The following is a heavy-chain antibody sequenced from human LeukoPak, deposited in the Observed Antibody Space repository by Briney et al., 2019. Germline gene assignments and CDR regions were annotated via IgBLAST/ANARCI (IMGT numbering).Heavy chain of an antibody. CDR3: ARDYGDFLFDY. D-gene: IGHD4-17*01. J-gene: IGHJ4*02. CDR1: GYSFTGYY. V-gene: IGHV1-2*02. CDR2: INPNSGTT. Sequence: ASVKVSCKASGYSFTGYYIHWMRQAPGQGLEWMGWINPNSGTTNYAQNFQGRVTMTRDTSISTAYMELSRLRSDDSAVYYCARDYGDFLFDYWGQGTLVTVSS.